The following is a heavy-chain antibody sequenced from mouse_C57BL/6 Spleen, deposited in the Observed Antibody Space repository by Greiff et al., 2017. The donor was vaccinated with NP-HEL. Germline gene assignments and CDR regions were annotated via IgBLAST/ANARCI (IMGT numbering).Heavy chain of an antibody. Sequence: EVQGVESGPELVKPGASVKMSCKASGYTFTDYNMHWVKQSHGKSLEWIGYINPNNGGTSYNQKFKGKATLTVNKSSSTAYMELRSLTSEDSAVYYCARGGIYYDHDWFAYWGQGTLVTVSA. D-gene: IGHD2-4*01. V-gene: IGHV1-22*01. CDR1: GYTFTDYN. J-gene: IGHJ3*01. CDR2: INPNNGGT. CDR3: ARGGIYYDHDWFAY.